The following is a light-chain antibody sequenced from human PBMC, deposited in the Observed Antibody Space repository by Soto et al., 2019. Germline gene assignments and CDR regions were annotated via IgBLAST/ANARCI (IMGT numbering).Light chain of an antibody. V-gene: IGLV2-8*01. CDR3: QSYDRSLSSPI. J-gene: IGLJ2*01. Sequence: QSALTQPPSASGSPGQSVTVSCTGTSSDVGGYNYVSWYQQHPGKAPKLMIYEVSKRPSGVPDRFSGSKSGNTASLTVSGLQADDEADYYCQSYDRSLSSPIFGGGTKVTVL. CDR2: EVS. CDR1: SSDVGGYNY.